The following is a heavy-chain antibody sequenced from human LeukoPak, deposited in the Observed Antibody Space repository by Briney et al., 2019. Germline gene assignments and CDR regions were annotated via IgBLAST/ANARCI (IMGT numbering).Heavy chain of an antibody. V-gene: IGHV4-59*01. J-gene: IGHJ3*02. CDR1: GGSINSYY. CDR3: ARDRFHPLDAFDI. D-gene: IGHD3-10*01. CDR2: IYYTGST. Sequence: SETLSLTCTVSGGSINSYYWSWIRQPPGKGLEWIGYIYYTGSTNYNPSLKSRVTISVDTSKNQFSLKLSSVTAADTAVYYCARDRFHPLDAFDIWGQGTMVTVSS.